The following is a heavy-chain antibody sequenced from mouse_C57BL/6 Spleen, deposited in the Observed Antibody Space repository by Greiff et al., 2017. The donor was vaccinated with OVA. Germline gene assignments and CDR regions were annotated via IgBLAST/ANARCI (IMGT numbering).Heavy chain of an antibody. D-gene: IGHD1-1*02. CDR3: AGNYGYAMDY. CDR2: INPNNGGT. V-gene: IGHV1-26*01. J-gene: IGHJ4*01. CDR1: GYTFTDYY. Sequence: VQLQQSGPELVKPGASVKISCKASGYTFTDYYMNWVKQSHGKSLEWIGDINPNNGGTSYNQKFKGKATLTVDKSSSTAYMELRSLTSEDSAVYYCAGNYGYAMDYWGQGTSVTVSS.